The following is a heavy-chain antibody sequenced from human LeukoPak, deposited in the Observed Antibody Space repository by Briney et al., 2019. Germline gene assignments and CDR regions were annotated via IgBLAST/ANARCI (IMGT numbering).Heavy chain of an antibody. CDR3: ARRRGSYSKDY. D-gene: IGHD1-26*01. CDR2: IKQDGSEK. Sequence: PGGSLRLSCAASGFTFRSYWMSWVRQAPGKGLEWVANIKQDGSEKNYVDSVKGRFTISRDNAKNSLYLQMDSLRAEDTAVYYCARRRGSYSKDYWGQGTLVTVSS. CDR1: GFTFRSYW. J-gene: IGHJ4*02. V-gene: IGHV3-7*01.